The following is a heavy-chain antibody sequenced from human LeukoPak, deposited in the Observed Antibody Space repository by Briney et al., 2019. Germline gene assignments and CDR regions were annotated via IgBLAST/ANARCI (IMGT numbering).Heavy chain of an antibody. Sequence: SETLSLTCTVSGASISGSGYYWGWIRQPPGKGLEWIGSIYSSGSTYYNASLQSRVTISVDTSKNQFSLKLSSVTAADTAVYYCARRKVAAPVDSWGQGTLVTVSS. J-gene: IGHJ4*02. V-gene: IGHV4-39*01. CDR2: IYSSGST. D-gene: IGHD2-15*01. CDR3: ARRKVAAPVDS. CDR1: GASISGSGYY.